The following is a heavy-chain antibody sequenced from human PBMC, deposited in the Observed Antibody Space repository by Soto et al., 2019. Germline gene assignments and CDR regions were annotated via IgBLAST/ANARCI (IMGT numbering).Heavy chain of an antibody. J-gene: IGHJ6*03. Sequence: QMQLVQSGPEVKKPGTSVKVSCKASGFTFTSSAMQWVRQARGQRLEWIGWIVVGSGNTNYEQKFQERVTITRDMSTSKAYMELSSLRSEDTAVYYCAKSPNYYYYMDVWGKGPTVTVSS. CDR2: IVVGSGNT. CDR1: GFTFTSSA. V-gene: IGHV1-58*02. CDR3: AKSPNYYYYMDV.